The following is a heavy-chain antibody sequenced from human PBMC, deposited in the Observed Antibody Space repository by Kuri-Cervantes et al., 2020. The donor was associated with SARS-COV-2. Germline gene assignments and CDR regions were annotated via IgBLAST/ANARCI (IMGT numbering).Heavy chain of an antibody. CDR3: TTVYGDYVVTIRGLVDY. J-gene: IGHJ4*02. Sequence: GGSLRLSCTASGFTFGDYAMSWVRQAPGKGLEWVGFIRSKTDGGTTDYAAPVKGRFTISRDDSKNTLYLQMNSLKTEDTAVYYCTTVYGDYVVTIRGLVDYWGQGTLVTVSS. CDR2: IRSKTDGGTT. V-gene: IGHV3-49*04. D-gene: IGHD4-17*01. CDR1: GFTFGDYA.